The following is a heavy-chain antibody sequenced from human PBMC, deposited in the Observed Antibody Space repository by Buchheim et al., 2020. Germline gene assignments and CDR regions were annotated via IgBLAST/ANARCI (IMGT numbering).Heavy chain of an antibody. CDR3: ARRPMRYGPYYYGMDV. Sequence: QVQLVQSGAEVKKPGASVKVSCKASGYTFTNYGITWVRQAPGQGLEWMGIINPSGGSTSYAQKFQGRVTMTRDTSTSTVYMELSSLRSEDTAVYYCARRPMRYGPYYYGMDVWSQGTT. CDR2: INPSGGST. CDR1: GYTFTNYG. J-gene: IGHJ6*02. D-gene: IGHD4-17*01. V-gene: IGHV1-46*01.